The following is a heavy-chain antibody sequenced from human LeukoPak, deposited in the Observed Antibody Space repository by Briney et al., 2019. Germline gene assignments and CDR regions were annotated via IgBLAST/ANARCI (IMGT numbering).Heavy chain of an antibody. CDR3: ARVTVGYSYGLEAKYSFDY. CDR2: IIPIFGTA. CDR1: GGTFISYA. J-gene: IGHJ4*02. Sequence: ASVKVSCKASGGTFISYAISWVRQAPGQGLEWMGGIIPIFGTANYAQKFQGRVTITADESTSTAYMELSSLRSEDTAVYYCARVTVGYSYGLEAKYSFDYWGQGTLVTVSS. V-gene: IGHV1-69*01. D-gene: IGHD5-18*01.